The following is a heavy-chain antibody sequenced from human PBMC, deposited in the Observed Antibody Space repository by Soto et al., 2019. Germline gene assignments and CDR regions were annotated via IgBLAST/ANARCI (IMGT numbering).Heavy chain of an antibody. CDR3: ARDLVVPAAPPHYYYGMDV. V-gene: IGHV3-53*01. CDR1: GFTVSSNY. CDR2: IYSGGST. Sequence: EVQLVESGGGLIQPGGSLRLSCAASGFTVSSNYMSWVRQAPGKGLEWVSVIYSGGSTYYADSVKGRFTISRDNSKNTLYLQMNSLRAEDTAVYYWARDLVVPAAPPHYYYGMDVWGQGTTVTVSS. J-gene: IGHJ6*02. D-gene: IGHD2-2*01.